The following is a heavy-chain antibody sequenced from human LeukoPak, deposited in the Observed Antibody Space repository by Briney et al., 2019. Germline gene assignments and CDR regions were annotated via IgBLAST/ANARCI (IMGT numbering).Heavy chain of an antibody. D-gene: IGHD2-21*02. CDR2: INLNSGGT. J-gene: IGHJ4*02. CDR1: GYTFTGYY. V-gene: IGHV1-2*02. Sequence: GASMKVSCKASGYTFTGYYMHWVRQAPGQGLEWMGWINLNSGGTNSAQKFQGRVTMTRDTSISAAYMELSRLGSDDTAVYYCARVAGGDWYYFDFWGQGTLVTVSS. CDR3: ARVAGGDWYYFDF.